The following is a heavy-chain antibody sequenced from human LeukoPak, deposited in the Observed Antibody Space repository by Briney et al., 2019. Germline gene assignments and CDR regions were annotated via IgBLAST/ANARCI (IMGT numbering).Heavy chain of an antibody. Sequence: SETLSLTCAVYGGSFSGYYWSWIRQPPGKGLEWIGETNHSGSTNYNPSLKSRVTISVDTSKNQFSLKLSSVTAADTAVYYCARRRVRNWFDPWGQGTLVTVSS. CDR2: TNHSGST. D-gene: IGHD6-19*01. J-gene: IGHJ5*02. V-gene: IGHV4-34*01. CDR3: ARRRVRNWFDP. CDR1: GGSFSGYY.